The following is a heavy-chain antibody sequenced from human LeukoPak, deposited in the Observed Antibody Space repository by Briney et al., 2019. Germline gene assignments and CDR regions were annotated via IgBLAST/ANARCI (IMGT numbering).Heavy chain of an antibody. CDR2: INPNSGGT. J-gene: IGHJ5*02. CDR1: GYTFTGYY. D-gene: IGHD1-26*01. Sequence: ASVKVSCKASGYTFTGYYMHWVRQAPGQGLEWMGWINPNSGGTNYAQKFQGRVTMTRDTSISTAYMELSRLRSEDTAVYYCATLSSGSRYQNWFDPWGQGTLVTVSS. V-gene: IGHV1-2*02. CDR3: ATLSSGSRYQNWFDP.